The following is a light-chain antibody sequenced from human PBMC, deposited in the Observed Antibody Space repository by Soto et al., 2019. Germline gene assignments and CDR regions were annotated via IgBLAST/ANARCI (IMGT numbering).Light chain of an antibody. J-gene: IGKJ5*01. V-gene: IGKV3D-15*01. CDR1: QGVSSN. CDR3: QQRQYWPPIT. Sequence: EIVMTQSPATLSVSPGERATLSCSASQGVSSNLAWYQQKPGQAPRLLIYGASSRATGIPDRFSGSGSGTDFTLTISSLEPEDFAIYYCQQRQYWPPITFGQGTRLEIK. CDR2: GAS.